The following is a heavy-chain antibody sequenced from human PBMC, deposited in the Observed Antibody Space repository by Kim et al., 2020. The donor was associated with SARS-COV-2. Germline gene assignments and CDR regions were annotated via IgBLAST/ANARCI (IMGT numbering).Heavy chain of an antibody. V-gene: IGHV4-4*07. CDR3: ARQVAGGDRRFDY. J-gene: IGHJ4*02. CDR1: GGSFSVYH. Sequence: SETLSLICTVSGGSFSVYHWSWIRQPAGKGLEWIGRIHVSGSTNYNPSLKSRLTMSVDTSENQMSLTLNSVTAADTAIYYCARQVAGGDRRFDYWGQGILVTVSS. D-gene: IGHD6-19*01. CDR2: IHVSGST.